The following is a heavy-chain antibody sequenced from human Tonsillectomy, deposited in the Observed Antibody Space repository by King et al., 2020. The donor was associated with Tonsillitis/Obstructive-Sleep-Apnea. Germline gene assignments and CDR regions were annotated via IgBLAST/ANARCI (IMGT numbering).Heavy chain of an antibody. Sequence: MQLQESGPGLVKPSETLSLTCTVTGVSISSKNYYWGWIRQPPGKGLEWIGSVYYSGSTHYNPSLKSRGTISVDTSKNQVSLRLSSVTAADTAIYYCARILGSGSRLDYWGQGTLATVSP. D-gene: IGHD3-22*01. CDR1: GVSISSKNYY. V-gene: IGHV4-39*01. CDR2: VYYSGST. J-gene: IGHJ4*02. CDR3: ARILGSGSRLDY.